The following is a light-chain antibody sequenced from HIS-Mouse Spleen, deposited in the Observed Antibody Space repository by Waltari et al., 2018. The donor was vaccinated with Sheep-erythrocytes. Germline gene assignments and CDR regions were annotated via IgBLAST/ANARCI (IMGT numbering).Light chain of an antibody. CDR2: AAS. V-gene: IGKV1-9*01. J-gene: IGKJ2*01. CDR3: QQLNSYPHT. CDR1: QGISSY. Sequence: DIQLTQSPSFLSASVGDRVTITCRASQGISSYLAWYQQKPGKAPKVLIYAASTLQSGVPSRFSGSGSGTEFTLTISSLQPEEFATYYCQQLNSYPHTFGQGTKLEIK.